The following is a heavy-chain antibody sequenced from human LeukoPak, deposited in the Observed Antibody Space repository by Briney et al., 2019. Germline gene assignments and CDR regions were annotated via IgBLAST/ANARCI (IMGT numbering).Heavy chain of an antibody. CDR1: GYSLSSGYY. V-gene: IGHV4-38-2*02. J-gene: IGHJ4*02. CDR3: ARDSEYQLLRKYYFDY. Sequence: SETLSLTCAVSGYSLSSGYYWGWIRQPPGKGLEWIGSIYHSGSTYYNPSLKSRVTISVDTSKNQFSLKLSSVTAADTAVYYCARDSEYQLLRKYYFDYWGQGTLVTVSS. D-gene: IGHD2-2*01. CDR2: IYHSGST.